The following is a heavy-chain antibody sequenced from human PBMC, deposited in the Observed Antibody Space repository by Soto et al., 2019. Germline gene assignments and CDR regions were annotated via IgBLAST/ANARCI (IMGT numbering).Heavy chain of an antibody. CDR1: GGSFIGYY. CDR2: INHSGST. CDR3: ARGTSYFDY. V-gene: IGHV4-34*01. D-gene: IGHD2-2*01. J-gene: IGHJ4*02. Sequence: SETLSLTCAVYGGSFIGYYWSWIRQPPGKGLEWIGEINHSGSTNYNPSLKSRVTISVDTSKNQFSLKLSSVTAADTAVYYCARGTSYFDYWGQGTLVTVSS.